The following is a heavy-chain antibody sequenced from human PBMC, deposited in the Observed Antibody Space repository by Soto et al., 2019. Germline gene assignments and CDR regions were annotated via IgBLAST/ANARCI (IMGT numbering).Heavy chain of an antibody. D-gene: IGHD6-13*01. Sequence: GGSLRLSCAASGFTFSSYAMSWVRQAPGKGLEWVSGISASGGSTYYADSVKGRFTISRDNSKNTLYLQMNSLRAEDTAVYFCAKVPSSSSWDDYWGQGTLVTVSS. V-gene: IGHV3-23*01. J-gene: IGHJ4*02. CDR3: AKVPSSSSWDDY. CDR1: GFTFSSYA. CDR2: ISASGGST.